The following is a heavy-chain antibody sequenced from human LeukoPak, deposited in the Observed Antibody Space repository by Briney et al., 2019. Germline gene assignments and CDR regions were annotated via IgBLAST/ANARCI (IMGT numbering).Heavy chain of an antibody. V-gene: IGHV1-8*01. J-gene: IGHJ6*03. CDR1: GYTFTSYD. D-gene: IGHD6-13*01. CDR3: ARAEAAAKYYYYYYMDV. CDR2: MNPNSGNT. Sequence: ASVKVSCKASGYTFTSYDINWVRQATGQGLEWMGWMNPNSGNTGYAQKFQGRVTMTRNTSISTAYMELSSLRSEDTAVYYCARAEAAAKYYYYYYMDVWGKGTTVTVSS.